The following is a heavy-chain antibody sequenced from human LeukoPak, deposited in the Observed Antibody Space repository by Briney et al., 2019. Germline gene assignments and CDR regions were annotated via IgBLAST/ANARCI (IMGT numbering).Heavy chain of an antibody. CDR3: AKGEGYSSSSGLFDY. J-gene: IGHJ4*02. CDR1: GFTFSSYG. D-gene: IGHD6-6*01. V-gene: IGHV3-30*02. Sequence: GGSLRLSCAASGFTFSSYGVHWVRQAPGKGLEWVAFIRYDGSNKYYADSVKGRFTVSRDNSKNTLYLQMNSLRAEDTAVYYCAKGEGYSSSSGLFDYWGQGTLVTVSS. CDR2: IRYDGSNK.